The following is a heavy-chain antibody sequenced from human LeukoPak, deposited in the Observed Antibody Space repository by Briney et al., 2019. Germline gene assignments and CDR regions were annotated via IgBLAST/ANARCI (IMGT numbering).Heavy chain of an antibody. CDR2: ISSRSTYV. V-gene: IGHV3-21*01. Sequence: PGGSLRLSCAASGFTFSSYSMNWVRQAPGQGLEGVSSISSRSTYVNYGDLVKGRFTISRDNAKNSLYLKMNSLRVEDTAVYDCARLNYYDDSGSSLGAMDVWGQGTTVTVSS. CDR3: ARLNYYDDSGSSLGAMDV. J-gene: IGHJ6*02. D-gene: IGHD3-22*01. CDR1: GFTFSSYS.